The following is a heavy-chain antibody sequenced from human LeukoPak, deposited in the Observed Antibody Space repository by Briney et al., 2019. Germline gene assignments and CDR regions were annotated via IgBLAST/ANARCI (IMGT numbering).Heavy chain of an antibody. CDR1: GGSISSSSYY. CDR2: IYYSGST. Sequence: PSETLSLTCTVSGGSISSSSYYWGWIRQPPGKGLEWIGSIYYSGSTYYNPSLKSRVTISVDTSKNQFSLKLSSVTAADTAVYYCARIYDSSGYSDYWGQGTLVTVSS. V-gene: IGHV4-39*07. J-gene: IGHJ4*02. CDR3: ARIYDSSGYSDY. D-gene: IGHD3-22*01.